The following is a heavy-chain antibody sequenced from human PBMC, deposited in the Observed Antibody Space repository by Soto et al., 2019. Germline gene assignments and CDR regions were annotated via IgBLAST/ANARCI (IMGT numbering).Heavy chain of an antibody. V-gene: IGHV3-15*07. CDR1: GFTFSNAW. Sequence: PGGSLRLSCAASGFTFSNAWLNWVRQAPGKGLEWVGRIKSKTDGGTIDYAAPVKGRFTISRDDSKNTLYLQMNSLKTEDTAVYYCTTLPGWSAAGKAGVIDYWGQGTLVTVSS. D-gene: IGHD6-13*01. J-gene: IGHJ4*02. CDR3: TTLPGWSAAGKAGVIDY. CDR2: IKSKTDGGTI.